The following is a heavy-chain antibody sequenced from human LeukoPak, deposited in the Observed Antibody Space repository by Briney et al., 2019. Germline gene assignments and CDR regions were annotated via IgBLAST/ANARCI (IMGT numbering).Heavy chain of an antibody. Sequence: GESLKISCKGSGYSFTSYWIGWVRQMPGKGLEWMGIIYPGDSDTRYSPSFQGQVTISADKSISTAYLQWSSLKASDTAMYYCPRHRSSSGLIPDAFDIWGQGTMVTVSS. D-gene: IGHD6-19*01. CDR1: GYSFTSYW. CDR2: IYPGDSDT. CDR3: PRHRSSSGLIPDAFDI. V-gene: IGHV5-51*01. J-gene: IGHJ3*02.